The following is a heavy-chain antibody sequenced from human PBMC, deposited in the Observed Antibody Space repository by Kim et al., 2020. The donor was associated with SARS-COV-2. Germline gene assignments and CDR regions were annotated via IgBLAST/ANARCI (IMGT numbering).Heavy chain of an antibody. D-gene: IGHD2-15*01. CDR2: IYPGDSDT. J-gene: IGHJ3*02. Sequence: GESLKISCKGSGYSFTSYWIGWVRQMPGKGLEWMGIIYPGDSDTRYSPSFQGQVTISADKSISTAYLQWSSLKASDTAMYYCARRYCSGGSCYNPDAFDIWGQGRMVPVSS. V-gene: IGHV5-51*01. CDR3: ARRYCSGGSCYNPDAFDI. CDR1: GYSFTSYW.